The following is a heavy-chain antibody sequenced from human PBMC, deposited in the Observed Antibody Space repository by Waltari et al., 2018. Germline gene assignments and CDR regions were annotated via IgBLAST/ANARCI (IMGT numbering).Heavy chain of an antibody. V-gene: IGHV1-2*02. J-gene: IGHJ4*02. Sequence: QVQLVQSGAEVKKPGASVKVSCKASGYTFTGYYMHWVRQAPGQGLEWMGWINPNSGGTNYAQKFQGRVTMTRDTSISTAYMELSRLRSDDTAVYYCAGGIPGYYGSGSYYNNWGQGTLVTVSS. CDR3: AGGIPGYYGSGSYYNN. CDR2: INPNSGGT. D-gene: IGHD3-10*01. CDR1: GYTFTGYY.